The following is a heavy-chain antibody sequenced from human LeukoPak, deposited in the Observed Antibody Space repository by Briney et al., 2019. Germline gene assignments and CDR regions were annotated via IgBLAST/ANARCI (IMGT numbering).Heavy chain of an antibody. Sequence: ASVKVSCKASGYTSTGYHMHWVRQAPGQGLEWMGRINPNSGDTNYAQKFQGGVTMTRDTSISTAYMELSRLRSDDTAVYYCARDYCSSTSCLFDYWGQGTLVTVSS. V-gene: IGHV1-2*06. CDR1: GYTSTGYH. CDR2: INPNSGDT. D-gene: IGHD2-2*01. J-gene: IGHJ4*02. CDR3: ARDYCSSTSCLFDY.